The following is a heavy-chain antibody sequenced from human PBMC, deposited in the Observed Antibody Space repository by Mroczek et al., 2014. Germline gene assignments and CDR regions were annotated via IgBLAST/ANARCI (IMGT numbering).Heavy chain of an antibody. CDR2: ISYDGSNK. J-gene: IGHJ6*02. Sequence: ESGGGVVQPGRSLRLSCAASGFTFSSYGMHWVRQAPGKGLEWVAVISYDGSNKYYADSVKGRFTISRDNSKNTLYLQMNSLRAEDTAVYYCAKMAGGLWFGELGGVTTYYYGMDVWGQGTTVTVSS. V-gene: IGHV3-30*18. D-gene: IGHD3-10*01. CDR3: AKMAGGLWFGELGGVTTYYYGMDV. CDR1: GFTFSSYG.